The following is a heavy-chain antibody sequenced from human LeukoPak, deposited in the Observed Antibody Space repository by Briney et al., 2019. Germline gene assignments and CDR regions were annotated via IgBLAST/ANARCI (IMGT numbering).Heavy chain of an antibody. CDR3: ATYCSRTTCAFDY. D-gene: IGHD2-2*01. CDR1: GGSISSFY. CDR2: IYYSGST. Sequence: SETLSLTCTVSGGSISSFYWTWIRQPPGKGPEWIGYIYYSGSTNYNPSLKSRVTMSVDTSKNQFSLKLSSVTAADTAMYYCATYCSRTTCAFDYWGQGTPVTVSS. J-gene: IGHJ4*02. V-gene: IGHV4-59*08.